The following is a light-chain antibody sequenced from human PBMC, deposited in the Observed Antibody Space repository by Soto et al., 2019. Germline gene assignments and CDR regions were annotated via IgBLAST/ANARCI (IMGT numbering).Light chain of an antibody. J-gene: IGKJ1*01. Sequence: EIVLTQSPGNLSLSPGERATLSCRASQSVNSKYLAWYQQKPGQAPRLLIFGAASRATGIPDRFSGRGSGTDFTLTISRLEPEDFAVYYCQQYGSSSTFGQGTKVDTK. CDR1: QSVNSKY. CDR3: QQYGSSST. V-gene: IGKV3-20*01. CDR2: GAA.